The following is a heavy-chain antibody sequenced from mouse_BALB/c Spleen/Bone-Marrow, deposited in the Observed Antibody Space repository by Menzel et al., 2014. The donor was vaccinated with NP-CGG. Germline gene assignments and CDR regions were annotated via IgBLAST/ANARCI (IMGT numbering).Heavy chain of an antibody. J-gene: IGHJ3*01. CDR1: GFNIKDTY. D-gene: IGHD2-14*01. V-gene: IGHV14-3*02. CDR2: IDPANGNT. Sequence: EVQLQQSGAELVKPGVSAKLSCTASGFNIKDTYMHWVKQRPEQGLEWIGRIDPANGNTKYDPKFQGKATITADTSSNTAYLQLSSLTSEDTAVYYCATYYRYDRRFAYWGQGTLVTVSA. CDR3: ATYYRYDRRFAY.